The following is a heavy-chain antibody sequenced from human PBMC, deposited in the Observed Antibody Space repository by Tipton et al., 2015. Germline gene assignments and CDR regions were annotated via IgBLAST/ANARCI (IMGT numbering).Heavy chain of an antibody. J-gene: IGHJ5*01. CDR3: AKDRSHDFWGWFDS. V-gene: IGHV3-23*01. Sequence: SLRLSCAASGFIYTNYALSWVRQAPGKGLEWVAAVTGSGYATYYADSVKGRFTISRDNSKKTLFLEMSSLRAEDTAVYYCAKDRSHDFWGWFDSWGQGTLVTVPS. CDR1: GFIYTNYA. CDR2: VTGSGYAT. D-gene: IGHD3-3*01.